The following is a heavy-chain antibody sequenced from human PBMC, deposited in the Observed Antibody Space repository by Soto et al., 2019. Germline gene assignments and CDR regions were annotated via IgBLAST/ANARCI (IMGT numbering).Heavy chain of an antibody. Sequence: QVQLVQSGAEVKKPGSSVKVSCKASGGTFSSYAISWVRQAPGQGLEWMGGIIPICGTANYAQKCQGRVTITADGSTSTAYMELSSLRPEDTAVYYCAGVVTRVNTFLCWYFDLWGRGTLVTVSS. D-gene: IGHD2-2*02. J-gene: IGHJ2*01. CDR3: AGVVTRVNTFLCWYFDL. CDR2: IIPICGTA. CDR1: GGTFSSYA. V-gene: IGHV1-69*12.